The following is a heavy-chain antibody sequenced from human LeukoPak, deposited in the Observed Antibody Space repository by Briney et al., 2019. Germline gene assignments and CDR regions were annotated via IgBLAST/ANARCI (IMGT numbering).Heavy chain of an antibody. Sequence: EASVKVSCKASGGTFSSYVISWVRQAPGQGLKWMGRIIPIVGIANYAQKFQGRVTMTTDTSTSTAYLEVRSLRSDDTAVYYCARVRGSLYDSSGHFDYWGQGTLVTVSS. D-gene: IGHD3-22*01. CDR3: ARVRGSLYDSSGHFDY. V-gene: IGHV1-69*04. CDR2: IIPIVGIA. CDR1: GGTFSSYV. J-gene: IGHJ4*02.